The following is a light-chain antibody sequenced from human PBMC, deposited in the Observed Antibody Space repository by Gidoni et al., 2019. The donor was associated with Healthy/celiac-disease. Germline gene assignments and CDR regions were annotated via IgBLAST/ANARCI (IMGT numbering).Light chain of an antibody. V-gene: IGLV3-1*01. CDR3: QAWDSRTVV. CDR1: KLGDKY. CDR2: QDS. Sequence: SYELTQPPSVSVSPGQTASLTCSGDKLGDKYACWYQQKPGQSPVLVIYQDSKRPSGIPERFSGSNSGNTATLTISGTQAMDEADYYCQAWDSRTVVFGGGTKLTVL. J-gene: IGLJ2*01.